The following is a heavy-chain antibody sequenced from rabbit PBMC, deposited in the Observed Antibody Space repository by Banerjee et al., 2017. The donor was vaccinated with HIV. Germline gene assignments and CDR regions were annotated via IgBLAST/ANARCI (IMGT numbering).Heavy chain of an antibody. CDR3: ARDLAGVIGWNFGL. V-gene: IGHV1S45*01. CDR2: IYTDSGRT. J-gene: IGHJ4*01. D-gene: IGHD4-1*01. CDR1: GFTLSSYW. Sequence: QEQLEESGGDLVKPEGSLTLTCKASGFTLSSYWMWWVRQAPGKGLEWIGCIYTDSGRTYHASWAKGRFTISKTSWTTVTLQMTSLTAADTATYFCARDLAGVIGWNFGLWGPGTLVTVS.